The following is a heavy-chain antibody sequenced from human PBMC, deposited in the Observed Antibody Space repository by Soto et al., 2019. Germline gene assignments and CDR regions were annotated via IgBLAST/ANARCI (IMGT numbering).Heavy chain of an antibody. CDR2: ISYDGSNK. Sequence: LRLSCASSGFTFSSYVMHWVLQAPGKGLEWVAVISYDGSNKYYADSVKGRFTISRDNSKNTLYLQMNSLRAEDTAVYYCAKESGYSGCALRYYYGMDVWGQGTTVTVSS. CDR1: GFTFSSYV. J-gene: IGHJ6*02. CDR3: AKESGYSGCALRYYYGMDV. D-gene: IGHD5-12*01. V-gene: IGHV3-30*18.